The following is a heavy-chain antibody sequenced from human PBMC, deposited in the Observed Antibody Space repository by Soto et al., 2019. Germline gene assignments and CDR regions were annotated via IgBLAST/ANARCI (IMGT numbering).Heavy chain of an antibody. CDR2: IIDSGTS. Sequence: SETLSLTCTVSGGSISSYYWSWIRQPPGKGLECIGSIIDSGTSYYNPSFKIRVTISVDTSMNQFSLKLSSVTAADTAVYYCARRPLYYDILTGYQPYYGMDVWGQGTTVTVSS. CDR1: GGSISSYY. V-gene: IGHV4-59*05. CDR3: ARRPLYYDILTGYQPYYGMDV. D-gene: IGHD3-9*01. J-gene: IGHJ6*02.